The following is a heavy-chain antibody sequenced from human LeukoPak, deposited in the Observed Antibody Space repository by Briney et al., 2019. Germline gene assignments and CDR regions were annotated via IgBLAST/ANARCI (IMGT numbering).Heavy chain of an antibody. D-gene: IGHD5-24*01. Sequence: SVKVSCKASGGTFSSYAISWVRQAPGQGLEWMGGIIPIFGTANYAQKFQGRVMITADESTSTAYMELSSLRSEDTAVYYCARGESYYYYMDVWGKGTTVTISS. V-gene: IGHV1-69*13. CDR1: GGTFSSYA. J-gene: IGHJ6*03. CDR2: IIPIFGTA. CDR3: ARGESYYYYMDV.